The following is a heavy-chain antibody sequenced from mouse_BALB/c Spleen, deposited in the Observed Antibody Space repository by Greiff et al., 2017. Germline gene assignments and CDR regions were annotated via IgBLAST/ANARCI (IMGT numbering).Heavy chain of an antibody. Sequence: QVHVKQSGPELVKPGASVKISCKASGYAFSSSWMNWVKQRPGQGLEWIGRIYPGDGDTNYNGKFKGKATLTADKSSSTAYMQLSSLTSVDSAVYFCASRKGNYDAMDYWGQGTSVTVSS. D-gene: IGHD2-1*01. J-gene: IGHJ4*01. CDR3: ASRKGNYDAMDY. V-gene: IGHV1-82*01. CDR1: GYAFSSSW. CDR2: IYPGDGDT.